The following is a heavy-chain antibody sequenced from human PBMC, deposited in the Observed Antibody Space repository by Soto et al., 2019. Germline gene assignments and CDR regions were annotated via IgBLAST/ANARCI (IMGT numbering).Heavy chain of an antibody. CDR1: GYTFTSYG. V-gene: IGHV1-18*01. Sequence: QVQLVQSGAEVKKPGASVKVSCKASGYTFTSYGISWVRQAPGQGLEWMGWISAYNGNTNYGQKLQGRVTMTTDTSTSTAYMELRSLRSDDTAVYYCARAWFQGVLIAVAGTNDYWGQGTLVTVSS. D-gene: IGHD6-19*01. CDR2: ISAYNGNT. J-gene: IGHJ4*02. CDR3: ARAWFQGVLIAVAGTNDY.